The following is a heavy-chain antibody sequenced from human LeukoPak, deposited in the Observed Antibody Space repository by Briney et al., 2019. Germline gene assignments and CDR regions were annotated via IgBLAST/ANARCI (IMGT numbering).Heavy chain of an antibody. J-gene: IGHJ4*02. Sequence: ASVKVSRKASGGTFSTYSTSWVRQAPGHGLEWMGGVIPVFGTSVYAQKLQDRVTISTDKSTNTAYMEVSTLRSEDTAVYYCAIIGVGGVDPFDSWGQGTLVTVSS. D-gene: IGHD6-19*01. CDR3: AIIGVGGVDPFDS. CDR2: VIPVFGTS. V-gene: IGHV1-69*05. CDR1: GGTFSTYS.